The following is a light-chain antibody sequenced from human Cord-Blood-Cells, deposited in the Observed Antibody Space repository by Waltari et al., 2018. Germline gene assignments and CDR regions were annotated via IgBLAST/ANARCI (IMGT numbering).Light chain of an antibody. CDR1: SLRSYY. CDR2: GKN. Sequence: SSELTQDPAVSVALGQTVRIPCQGDSLRSYYASWYQQKPGQAPVLVSYGKNNRPSGVPDRFSGSSSGNTPSLTITGAQAEDEADYSCNSRDSSGNHYVFGTGTKVTVL. J-gene: IGLJ1*01. V-gene: IGLV3-19*01. CDR3: NSRDSSGNHYV.